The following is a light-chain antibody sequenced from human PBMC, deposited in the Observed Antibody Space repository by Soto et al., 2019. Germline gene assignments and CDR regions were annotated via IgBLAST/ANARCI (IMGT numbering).Light chain of an antibody. J-gene: IGKJ4*01. V-gene: IGKV3-11*01. CDR3: QQRSKWPLT. CDR1: ESISSY. Sequence: EIVLTQSPATLSLSLGERATLSCRASESISSYLAWYQQRPGQAPSLLIYDASNRATGIPARFSGSRSGTDFTLTIDNLEPEDFAVYYCQQRSKWPLTFGGGTKVEI. CDR2: DAS.